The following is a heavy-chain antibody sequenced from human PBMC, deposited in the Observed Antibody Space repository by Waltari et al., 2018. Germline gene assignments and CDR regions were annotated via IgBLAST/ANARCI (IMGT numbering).Heavy chain of an antibody. D-gene: IGHD7-27*01. Sequence: QVTLRESGPALVKPTQTLTLTCTFSGFSLSTSGLGVGWIRQPSRKTLDWLAHIYWDDDKRYSTSLKSRLTISKDTSKNQVVLTMTNMDSVDTATYFCARTSGHNSGIDYWGQGVLVTASS. V-gene: IGHV2-5*02. CDR2: IYWDDDK. J-gene: IGHJ4*02. CDR3: ARTSGHNSGIDY. CDR1: GFSLSTSGLG.